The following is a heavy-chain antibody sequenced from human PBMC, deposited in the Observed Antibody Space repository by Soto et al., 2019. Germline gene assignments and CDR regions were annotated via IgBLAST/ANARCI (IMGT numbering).Heavy chain of an antibody. D-gene: IGHD4-17*01. J-gene: IGHJ6*02. CDR2: IIPVFGTA. Sequence: QVQLVQSGAEVKKPGSSVRVSCKASGGTLRNYGISWVRQAPGQGLEWMGGIIPVFGTANHAQKFQGRVTITADESTSTVYMDVTSLRSEDTAVYYCSRGDATKIVVTTYYGMDVWGQGTTVTVSS. CDR3: SRGDATKIVVTTYYGMDV. CDR1: GGTLRNYG. V-gene: IGHV1-69*12.